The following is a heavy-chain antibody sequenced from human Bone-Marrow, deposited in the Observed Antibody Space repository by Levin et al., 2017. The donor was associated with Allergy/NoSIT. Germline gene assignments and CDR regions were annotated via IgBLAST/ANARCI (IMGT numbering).Heavy chain of an antibody. Sequence: SCAASGFTFSTYTMSWVRQAPGKGLEWVSCISGSNSYIYYADSVEGRFTISRDNAENSLYLQMDSLRAEDTAVYYCTRDGRRFGDLPSPDFWGQGTLVTVSS. J-gene: IGHJ4*02. CDR1: GFTFSTYT. V-gene: IGHV3-21*01. CDR3: TRDGRRFGDLPSPDF. D-gene: IGHD3-10*01. CDR2: ISGSNSYI.